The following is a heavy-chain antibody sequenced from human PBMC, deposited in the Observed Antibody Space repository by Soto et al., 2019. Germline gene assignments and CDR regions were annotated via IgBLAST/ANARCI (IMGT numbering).Heavy chain of an antibody. V-gene: IGHV4-4*02. Sequence: QVQLQESGPGLVKPSGTLSLTCAVSGGSISSSNWWSWVRQPPGKGLEWIGGTYHSGSTNYNPSLQSRVTISVDKSKNQFSLKLSSVTAADTAVYYCARVYGDPRRVGNWFDPWGQGTLVTVSS. CDR1: GGSISSSNW. CDR2: TYHSGST. CDR3: ARVYGDPRRVGNWFDP. J-gene: IGHJ5*02. D-gene: IGHD4-17*01.